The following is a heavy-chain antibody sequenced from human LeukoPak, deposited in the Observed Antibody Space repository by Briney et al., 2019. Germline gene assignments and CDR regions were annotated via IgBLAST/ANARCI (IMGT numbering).Heavy chain of an antibody. CDR2: ISGSGSST. V-gene: IGHV3-23*01. D-gene: IGHD2-15*01. CDR1: GFTFSSYA. J-gene: IGHJ6*03. CDR3: ATLGYCSPREQANYYYYYMDV. Sequence: GESLRLSCAASGFTFSSYAMNWVRQAPGKGLEWVSVISGSGSSTYYADSVKGRFTISRDNSKNTLYLQMNSLRAEDTAVYYCATLGYCSPREQANYYYYYMDVWGKGTTVTVSS.